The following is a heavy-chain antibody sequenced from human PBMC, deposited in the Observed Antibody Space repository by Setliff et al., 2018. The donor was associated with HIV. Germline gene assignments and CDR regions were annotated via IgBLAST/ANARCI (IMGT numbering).Heavy chain of an antibody. D-gene: IGHD6-13*01. CDR2: IHYSGST. Sequence: SETLSLTCTVSGASISSYYWSWIRQSPGKRLEWIGYIHYSGSTNYNPSLNSRVAILIDTSKNQLSLKLTSVTAADTAVYYCVGGGYSSPTWFDPWGQGTRVTVSS. CDR1: GASISSYY. V-gene: IGHV4-59*01. J-gene: IGHJ5*02. CDR3: VGGGYSSPTWFDP.